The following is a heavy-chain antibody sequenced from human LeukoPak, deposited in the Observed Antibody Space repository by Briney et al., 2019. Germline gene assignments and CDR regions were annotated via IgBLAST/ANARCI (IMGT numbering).Heavy chain of an antibody. D-gene: IGHD3-22*01. CDR2: LSSDGSNK. V-gene: IGHV3-30-3*01. CDR3: ARVYYDSTGYPGGIDC. CDR1: GFTFSSYS. Sequence: GRSLRLSCAASGFTFSSYSMHWVRQAPGKGLEWVAILSSDGSNKYYAESVKDRFTISRDNSENTLYLQMNSLRPEDTAVYYCARVYYDSTGYPGGIDCWGHGTLVTVSS. J-gene: IGHJ4*01.